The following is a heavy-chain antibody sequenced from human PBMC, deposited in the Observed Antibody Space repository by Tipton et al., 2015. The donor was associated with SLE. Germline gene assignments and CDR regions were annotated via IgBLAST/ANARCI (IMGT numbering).Heavy chain of an antibody. Sequence: LRLSCTVSGVSISNYYWTWVRQPPGKGLEWVGYIFKTAIISYSPSLKSRVTISVDTSKNQFSLTLSSVTAADTALYYCKGEYCSTTRCSVDYHHYGMDVWGQGTTVTVSS. CDR2: IFKTAII. D-gene: IGHD2-2*01. V-gene: IGHV4-59*01. CDR3: KGEYCSTTRCSVDYHHYGMDV. J-gene: IGHJ6*02. CDR1: GVSISNYY.